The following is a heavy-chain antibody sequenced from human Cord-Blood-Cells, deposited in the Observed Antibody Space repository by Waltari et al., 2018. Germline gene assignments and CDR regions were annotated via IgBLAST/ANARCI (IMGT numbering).Heavy chain of an antibody. V-gene: IGHV4-34*01. D-gene: IGHD2-15*01. Sequence: QVQLQQWGAGLLKPSETLSLTCAVYGGSFSGYYCSWIRQPPGKGLEWIGEINHSGSTNYNPSLKSRVTISVDTSKNQFSLKLSSVTAADTAVYYCARAWTVVTAFDIWGQGTMVTVSS. CDR3: ARAWTVVTAFDI. J-gene: IGHJ3*02. CDR2: INHSGST. CDR1: GGSFSGYY.